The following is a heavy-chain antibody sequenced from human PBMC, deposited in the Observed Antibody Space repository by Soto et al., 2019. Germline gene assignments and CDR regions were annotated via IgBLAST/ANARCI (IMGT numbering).Heavy chain of an antibody. CDR2: IIPIFGTA. V-gene: IGHV1-69*12. CDR1: GGTLSSYA. CDR3: ARGRRDGYNTF. Sequence: QVQLVQSGAEVKKPGSSVKGSCKASGGTLSSYAIRWVRRAPGQGLEWMGGIIPIFGTANYAQKFQGRVTITADESTSTAYMELSSLRSEDTAVYYCARGRRDGYNTFWGQGTLVTVSS. J-gene: IGHJ4*02. D-gene: IGHD5-12*01.